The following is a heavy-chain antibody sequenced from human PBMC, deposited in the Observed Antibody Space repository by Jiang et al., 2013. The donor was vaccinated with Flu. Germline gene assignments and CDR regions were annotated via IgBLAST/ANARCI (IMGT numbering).Heavy chain of an antibody. CDR1: GDSISDYY. CDR2: THDSGST. Sequence: SGSGLVKPSETLSLTCTISGDSISDYYWNWIRQPPGKGLEWIGYTHDSGSTNCNPSLKSRVTISLDTSKNQFSLKLTSVTAADTAVYYCAREPYSSSPNFYYGLDVWGQGTTVTVSS. CDR3: AREPYSSSPNFYYGLDV. J-gene: IGHJ6*02. D-gene: IGHD6-6*01. V-gene: IGHV4-59*01.